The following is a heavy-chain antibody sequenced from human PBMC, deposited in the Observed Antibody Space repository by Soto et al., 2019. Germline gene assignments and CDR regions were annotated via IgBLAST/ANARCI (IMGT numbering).Heavy chain of an antibody. CDR3: ARKCRHGAGIQHYAMAV. CDR2: ICGHPGGT. J-gene: IGHJ6*02. V-gene: IGHV1-18*01. D-gene: IGHD3-16*01. CDR1: GYPFTTYD. Sequence: ASVKVSCKASGYPFTTYDISWVRQAPGRGLEGMGWICGHPGGTIYAQKVRDRITMATDTSTRTAYMALRSLSSDDTAVYYCARKCRHGAGIQHYAMAVWGQGTKVTVYS.